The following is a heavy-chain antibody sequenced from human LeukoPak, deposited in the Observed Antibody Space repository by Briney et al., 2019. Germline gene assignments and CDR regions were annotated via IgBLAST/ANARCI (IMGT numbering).Heavy chain of an antibody. J-gene: IGHJ5*02. CDR1: GYTFISYD. CDR2: MNPNSGNT. CDR3: ARGVQGPLGDWFDP. D-gene: IGHD1-1*01. Sequence: ASVKVSCKASGYTFISYDINWVRQATGQGLEWMGWMNPNSGNTGYAQKFQGRVTMTRNTSISTAYMELSSLRSEDTAVYYCARGVQGPLGDWFDPWGQGTLVTVSS. V-gene: IGHV1-8*01.